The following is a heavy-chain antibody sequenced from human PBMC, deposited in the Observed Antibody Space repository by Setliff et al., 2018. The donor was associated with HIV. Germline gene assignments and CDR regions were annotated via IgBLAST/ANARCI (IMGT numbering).Heavy chain of an antibody. Sequence: SETLSLTCTVSGGSISNYYWSWIRQPPGKGLEWIGYIYYSGSTYYNPSLKSRLTISLDTSKNQFSLKLSSVTAADTAVYYCASRAVAAFDYWGRGTLVTVSS. D-gene: IGHD6-19*01. V-gene: IGHV4-59*12. CDR2: IYYSGST. CDR3: ASRAVAAFDY. CDR1: GGSISNYY. J-gene: IGHJ4*02.